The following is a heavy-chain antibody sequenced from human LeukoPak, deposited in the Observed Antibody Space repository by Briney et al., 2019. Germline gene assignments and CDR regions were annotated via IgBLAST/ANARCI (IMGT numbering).Heavy chain of an antibody. J-gene: IGHJ5*02. Sequence: GASVKVSCKASGYTFTSYGISWVRQAPGQGLEWMGWISAYNGNTNYAQKLQGRVTMTTDTSTSTAYMELRSLRSDDTAVYYCARDLYNWSDGWFDPWGQGTLVTVSS. CDR1: GYTFTSYG. V-gene: IGHV1-18*01. D-gene: IGHD1-20*01. CDR2: ISAYNGNT. CDR3: ARDLYNWSDGWFDP.